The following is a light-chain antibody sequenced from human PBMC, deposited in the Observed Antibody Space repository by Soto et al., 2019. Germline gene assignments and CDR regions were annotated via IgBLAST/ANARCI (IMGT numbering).Light chain of an antibody. CDR2: GVT. CDR1: SSDVGGYDS. V-gene: IGLV2-14*01. Sequence: QSALTQTASVSGSPGQSITISCIGPSSDVGGYDSVSWYQKQPDKAPKLIIYGVTNRPSGVSSRFSGSKSGNTASLTISRLRTDDEADYFCSSYTSRATVVFGTGTKVTVL. CDR3: SSYTSRATVV. J-gene: IGLJ1*01.